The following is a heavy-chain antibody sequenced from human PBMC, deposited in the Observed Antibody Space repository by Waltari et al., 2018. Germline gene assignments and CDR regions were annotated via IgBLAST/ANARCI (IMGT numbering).Heavy chain of an antibody. V-gene: IGHV3-53*01. CDR3: AREFRGTAAAGYFDY. D-gene: IGHD6-13*01. Sequence: EVQLVESGGGLFQPGGSLRLSCAASGFTVSSNYMSWVRQAPGKGLEWVSVMYIGGSTYYADSVKGRFTISRDKSKNTLYLQMNSLRAEDTAVYYCAREFRGTAAAGYFDYWGQGTLVTVSS. CDR1: GFTVSSNY. CDR2: MYIGGST. J-gene: IGHJ4*02.